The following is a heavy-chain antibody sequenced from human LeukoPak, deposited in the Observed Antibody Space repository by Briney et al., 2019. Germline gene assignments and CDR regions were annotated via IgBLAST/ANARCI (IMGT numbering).Heavy chain of an antibody. D-gene: IGHD2-2*01. Sequence: PSETLSLTCTVSGGSISSYYWSWTRQPPGKGLEWIGYIYYSGSTNYNPSLKSRVTISVDTSKNQFSLKLSSVTAADTAVYYCARGCSSTSCYGLYYFDYWGQGTLVTVSS. CDR3: ARGCSSTSCYGLYYFDY. CDR1: GGSISSYY. CDR2: IYYSGST. J-gene: IGHJ4*02. V-gene: IGHV4-59*01.